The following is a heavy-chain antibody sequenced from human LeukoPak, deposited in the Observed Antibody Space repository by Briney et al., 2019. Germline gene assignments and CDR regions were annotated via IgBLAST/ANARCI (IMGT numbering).Heavy chain of an antibody. CDR1: GGTFSSYA. D-gene: IGHD3-16*01. J-gene: IGHJ6*03. CDR2: IIPIFGTA. V-gene: IGHV1-69*05. Sequence: ASVKVSCKASGGTFSSYAISWVRQAPGQGLEWMGGIIPIFGTANYAQKFQGRVTITTDESTSTAYMELSSQRSEDTAVYYCARECQTHTPYDSYMDVWGEGTTVTVSS. CDR3: ARECQTHTPYDSYMDV.